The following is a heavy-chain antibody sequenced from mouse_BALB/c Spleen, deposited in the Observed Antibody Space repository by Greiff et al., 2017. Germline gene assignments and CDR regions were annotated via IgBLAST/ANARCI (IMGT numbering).Heavy chain of an antibody. CDR2: IRNKANGYTT. V-gene: IGHV7-3*02. D-gene: IGHD2-4*01. Sequence: EVKLVESGGGLVQPGGSLRLSCATSGFTFTDYYMSWVRQPPGKALEWLGFIRNKANGYTTEYSASVKGRFTISRDNSQSILYLQMNTLRAEDSATYYCARSYDYDGGSYAMDYWGQGTSVTVSS. J-gene: IGHJ4*01. CDR1: GFTFTDYY. CDR3: ARSYDYDGGSYAMDY.